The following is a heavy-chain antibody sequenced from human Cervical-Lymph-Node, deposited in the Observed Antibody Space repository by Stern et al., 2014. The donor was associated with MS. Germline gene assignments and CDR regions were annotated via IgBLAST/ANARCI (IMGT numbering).Heavy chain of an antibody. J-gene: IGHJ6*02. CDR1: GVTFSNFS. CDR2: IIPLFDST. Sequence: VQLVESGTEVKKPGSSVKVSCKASGVTFSNFSITWVRQAPGQGLEWMGGIIPLFDSTHYAQMFQGRVTITADESTITSYMELNSLRSEDTAVYYCARGGLYYYYSGMDVWGQGTTVIVSS. V-gene: IGHV1-69*01. CDR3: ARGGLYYYYSGMDV.